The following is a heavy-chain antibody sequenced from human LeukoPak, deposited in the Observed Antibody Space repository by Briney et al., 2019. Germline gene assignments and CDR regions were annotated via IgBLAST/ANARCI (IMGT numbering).Heavy chain of an antibody. D-gene: IGHD1-26*01. V-gene: IGHV4-59*01. CDR1: GGSISSYY. CDR3: ARVKLVGATRHDAFDI. Sequence: SETLSLTCTVSGGSISSYYWSWIRQPPGKGLEWIGYIYYSGSTNYNPSLKSRVTISVDTSKNQFSLKLSSVTAADTAVYYCARVKLVGATRHDAFDIWGQGTMVTVSS. CDR2: IYYSGST. J-gene: IGHJ3*02.